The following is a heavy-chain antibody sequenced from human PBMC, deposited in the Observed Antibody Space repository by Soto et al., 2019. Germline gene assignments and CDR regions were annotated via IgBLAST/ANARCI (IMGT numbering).Heavy chain of an antibody. J-gene: IGHJ6*02. CDR1: GFTFGSYP. CDR2: ISSGSDTI. CDR3: ARILYSSQRDGVDV. D-gene: IGHD2-8*01. V-gene: IGHV3-23*01. Sequence: EVLLLESGGGLVQPGGSLRLSCAASGFTFGSYPMTWVRQAPGKGLEGVSSISSGSDTIFYADSVKGRFTISRDNSRTTLYLQMNSLRAEDMAIYYCARILYSSQRDGVDVWGQGTTVTVSS.